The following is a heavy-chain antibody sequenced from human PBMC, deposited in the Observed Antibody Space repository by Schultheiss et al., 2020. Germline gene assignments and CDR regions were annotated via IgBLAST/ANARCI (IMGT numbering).Heavy chain of an antibody. D-gene: IGHD3-22*01. CDR1: GYTFTSYY. V-gene: IGHV1-46*01. CDR2: INPNDGST. CDR3: ARDRGYYDSSGVFDY. Sequence: ASVKVSCKASGYTFTSYYIHWVRLAPGQGLEWMGMINPNDGSTSNAQKFQGRVTMTRDTSTSTVYMQLSSLRSDDTAVYYCARDRGYYDSSGVFDYSGQGTLVTVSS. J-gene: IGHJ4*02.